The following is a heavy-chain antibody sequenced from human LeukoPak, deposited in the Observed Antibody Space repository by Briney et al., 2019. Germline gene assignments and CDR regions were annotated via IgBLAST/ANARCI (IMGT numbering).Heavy chain of an antibody. CDR3: AKDSPVATR. Sequence: GSLGLSCAASGFTFSSSAMSWVRQAPGKGLEWVSSITDSGDGTYYADSVKGRFTISRDVSKNTLFLQMNSLRAEDTAVYYCAKDSPVATRWGQGTLVTVSS. J-gene: IGHJ4*02. D-gene: IGHD2-15*01. CDR1: GFTFSSSA. CDR2: ITDSGDGT. V-gene: IGHV3-23*01.